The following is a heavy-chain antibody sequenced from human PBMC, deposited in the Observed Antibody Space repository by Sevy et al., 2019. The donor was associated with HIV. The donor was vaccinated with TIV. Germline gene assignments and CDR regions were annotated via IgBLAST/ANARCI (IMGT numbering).Heavy chain of an antibody. Sequence: GESLKISCAASGFTFSSYGMHWVRQAPGKGLEWVAVISYDGSNKYYADSVKGRFTISRDNSKNTLYLQMNSLRAEGNAVYYCAKDRCSGGSCYRKGRVGLDYWGQGTLVTVSS. CDR2: ISYDGSNK. V-gene: IGHV3-30*18. CDR1: GFTFSSYG. CDR3: AKDRCSGGSCYRKGRVGLDY. J-gene: IGHJ4*02. D-gene: IGHD2-15*01.